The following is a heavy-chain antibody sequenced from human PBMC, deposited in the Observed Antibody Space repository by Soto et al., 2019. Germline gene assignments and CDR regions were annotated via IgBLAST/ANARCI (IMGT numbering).Heavy chain of an antibody. Sequence: PSETLSLTCAVSGGSISSGGYSWSWIRQPPGKGLEWIGYIYHSGSTYYNPSLKSRVTISVDRSKNQFSLKLSSVTAADTAVYYCASWYYYDSSGYRDDYWGQGTLVTVSS. CDR1: GGSISSGGYS. CDR2: IYHSGST. D-gene: IGHD3-22*01. CDR3: ASWYYYDSSGYRDDY. V-gene: IGHV4-30-2*01. J-gene: IGHJ4*02.